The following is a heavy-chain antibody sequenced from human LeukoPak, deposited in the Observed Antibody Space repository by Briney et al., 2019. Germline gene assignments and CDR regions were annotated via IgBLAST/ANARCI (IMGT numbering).Heavy chain of an antibody. CDR1: GYTFTGDY. V-gene: IGHV1-2*06. D-gene: IGHD3-3*01. Sequence: ASVKVSCKASGYTFTGDYMHWVRQAPGQGLEWMGRINPNSGGTNYAQKFQGRVTITTDTSISTAQMELSRLRSDDTAVYYCARETTLRFLEWLPGSGYYYYMDVWGKGTTVTVSS. CDR2: INPNSGGT. CDR3: ARETTLRFLEWLPGSGYYYYMDV. J-gene: IGHJ6*03.